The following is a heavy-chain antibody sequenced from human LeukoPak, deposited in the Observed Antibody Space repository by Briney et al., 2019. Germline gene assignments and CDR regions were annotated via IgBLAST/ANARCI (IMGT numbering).Heavy chain of an antibody. V-gene: IGHV3-7*01. CDR2: IKQDGSEK. J-gene: IGHJ6*03. CDR3: ARDIKEYYYYMDV. CDR1: GFTFSSYE. Sequence: PGGSLRLSCAASGFTFSSYEMNWVRQAPGKGLEWVANIKQDGSEKYYVDSVKGRFTISRDNAKNSLYLQMNSLRAEDTAVYYCARDIKEYYYYMDVWGKGTTVPVSS.